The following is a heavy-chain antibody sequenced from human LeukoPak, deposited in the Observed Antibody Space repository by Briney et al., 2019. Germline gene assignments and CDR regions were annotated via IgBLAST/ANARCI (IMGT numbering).Heavy chain of an antibody. Sequence: SETLSLTCTVSGGSITNYYWSWIRQPPGKGLEWIGYIYYTGSTNYNPSFKSRVTISIDTSKNQFSLRLSSVTAADTAVYFCGRGRTESDYWGQGTLVTVSS. V-gene: IGHV4-59*08. CDR2: IYYTGST. CDR3: GRGRTESDY. J-gene: IGHJ4*02. CDR1: GGSITNYY. D-gene: IGHD1-1*01.